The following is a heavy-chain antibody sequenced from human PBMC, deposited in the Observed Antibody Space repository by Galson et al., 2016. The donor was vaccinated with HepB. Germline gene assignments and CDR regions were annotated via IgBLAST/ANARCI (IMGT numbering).Heavy chain of an antibody. CDR3: ARGVGTEDMVAHIDY. CDR2: SSPNTIVT. V-gene: IGHV1-2*02. D-gene: IGHD5-12*01. CDR1: GYRFTDYY. Sequence: SVKVSCKASGYRFTDYYIHWVRQAPGQGLEWMGWSSPNTIVTDYVQKFQGRVTMTRDTSISTAYTELSTLRSDDTAVYYCARGVGTEDMVAHIDYWGHGTLVTVSS. J-gene: IGHJ4*01.